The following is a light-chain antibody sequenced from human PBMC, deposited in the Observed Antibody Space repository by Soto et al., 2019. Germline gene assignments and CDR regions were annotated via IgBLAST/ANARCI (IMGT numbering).Light chain of an antibody. CDR2: GNT. CDR3: QSYDSSLGGSGV. Sequence: QSVLTQPPSVSGAPGQRVTISCTGSRSNIGAGYDVHWYQQLPGTAPKLLIYGNTNRPSGVPDRFSGSKSGTSASLAITGLQAEDEADYYCQSYDSSLGGSGVFGTGTKLTVL. CDR1: RSNIGAGYD. V-gene: IGLV1-40*01. J-gene: IGLJ1*01.